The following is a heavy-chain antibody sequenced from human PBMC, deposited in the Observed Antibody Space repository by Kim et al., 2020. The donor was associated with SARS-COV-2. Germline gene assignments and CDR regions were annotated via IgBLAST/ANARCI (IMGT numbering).Heavy chain of an antibody. V-gene: IGHV3-48*04. CDR1: GFTFSSHS. Sequence: GGSLRLSCAASGFTFSSHSMNWVRQAPGKGLEWISYISGSGSTIYYPDSVKGRFTISRDNAKNSLYLQMNSLRAEDTAVYYCARDHYGDYALDYWGQGTLVTVSS. CDR2: ISGSGSTI. D-gene: IGHD4-17*01. CDR3: ARDHYGDYALDY. J-gene: IGHJ4*02.